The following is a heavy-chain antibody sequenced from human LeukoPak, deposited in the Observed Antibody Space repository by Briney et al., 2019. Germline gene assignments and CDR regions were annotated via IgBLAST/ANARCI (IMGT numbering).Heavy chain of an antibody. Sequence: GGSLSLSCAASGFTFSSYSMNWVRQAPGKGLEWVSSISSSSSYIYYADSVKGRFTISRDNAKNSLYLQMNSLRAEDTAVYYCARDPSYYYDSSGYSPDYWGQGTLVTVSS. D-gene: IGHD3-22*01. CDR3: ARDPSYYYDSSGYSPDY. V-gene: IGHV3-21*01. J-gene: IGHJ4*02. CDR2: ISSSSSYI. CDR1: GFTFSSYS.